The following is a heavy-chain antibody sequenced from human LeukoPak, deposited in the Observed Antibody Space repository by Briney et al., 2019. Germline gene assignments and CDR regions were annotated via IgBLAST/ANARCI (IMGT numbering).Heavy chain of an antibody. D-gene: IGHD6-13*01. CDR2: IYYSGST. CDR3: ARHYSSWYGGRFFDY. Sequence: SETLSLTCTVSGGSISSYYWSWIRQPPGKGLEWIGYIYYSGSTNYNPSLKSRVTISVDTSKNQFSLKLSSVTAADTAVYYCARHYSSWYGGRFFDYWGQGTLVTVSS. V-gene: IGHV4-59*08. J-gene: IGHJ4*02. CDR1: GGSISSYY.